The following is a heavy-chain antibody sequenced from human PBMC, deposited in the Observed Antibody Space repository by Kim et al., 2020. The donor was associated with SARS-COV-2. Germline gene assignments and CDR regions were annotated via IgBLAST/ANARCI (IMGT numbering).Heavy chain of an antibody. D-gene: IGHD6-13*01. Sequence: ASVKVSCKASGYTFTSYAMHWVRQAPGQRLEWMGWINAGNGNTKYSQKFQGRVTITRDTSASTAYMELSSLRSEDTAVYYCARAYSSSWYLRGLYYYGMDVWGQWTTVTVSS. J-gene: IGHJ6*02. V-gene: IGHV1-3*01. CDR2: INAGNGNT. CDR3: ARAYSSSWYLRGLYYYGMDV. CDR1: GYTFTSYA.